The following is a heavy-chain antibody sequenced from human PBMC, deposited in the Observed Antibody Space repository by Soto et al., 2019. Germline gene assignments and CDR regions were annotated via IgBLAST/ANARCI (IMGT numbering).Heavy chain of an antibody. J-gene: IGHJ6*02. Sequence: SETLSLTCTVSGGSVSSNRYSWGWIRQSPGKGLEWIGTIYSSENTYYNPSLLSRVTISVDTSKNQFSLKLSSVTAADTAVYYCARNGEDYYYGMDVWGQGTTVT. CDR3: ARNGEDYYYGMDV. CDR2: IYSSENT. V-gene: IGHV4-39*07. D-gene: IGHD2-8*01. CDR1: GGSVSSNRYS.